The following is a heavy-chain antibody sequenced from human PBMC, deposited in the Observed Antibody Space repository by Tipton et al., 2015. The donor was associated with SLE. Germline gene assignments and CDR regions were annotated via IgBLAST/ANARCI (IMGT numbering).Heavy chain of an antibody. V-gene: IGHV3-30*03. D-gene: IGHD3-16*01. CDR3: AGTGGRGY. Sequence: RLSCAASGFTFSSYGMHWVRQAPGKGLEWVAVISYDGSNKYYADSVKGRFTISRDNSKNTLFLQMRSLRAEDTAVYYCAGTGGRGYWGQGTLVTVSS. CDR2: ISYDGSNK. CDR1: GFTFSSYG. J-gene: IGHJ4*02.